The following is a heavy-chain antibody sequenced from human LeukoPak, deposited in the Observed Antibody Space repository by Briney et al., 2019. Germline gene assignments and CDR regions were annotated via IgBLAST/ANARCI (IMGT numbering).Heavy chain of an antibody. CDR1: GGSISSHY. D-gene: IGHD2-15*01. V-gene: IGHV4-59*11. Sequence: SETLSLTCTVSGGSISSHYWSWIRQPPGKGLEYVGYIYYSGSTNYNPSLKSLVTISVDTSKNQFSLKLRSVTAADTAVYFCARLGFCFDSHCLDDYWGQGTLVTVSS. CDR3: ARLGFCFDSHCLDDY. CDR2: IYYSGST. J-gene: IGHJ4*02.